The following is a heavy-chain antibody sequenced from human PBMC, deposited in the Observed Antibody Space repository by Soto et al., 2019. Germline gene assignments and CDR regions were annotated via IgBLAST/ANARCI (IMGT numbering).Heavy chain of an antibody. CDR2: IYYSGNT. CDR1: GGSINSYY. D-gene: IGHD6-13*01. CDR3: ARGTVAAAGTRLWWFDP. Sequence: PSETLSLTCTVSGGSINSYYWSWIRQPPGKGLEWIGHIYYSGNTNYNPSLKRRVTISVDTSKNQFSLKLSSVTATDAAVYYCARGTVAAAGTRLWWFDPWGQGTLVTVSS. J-gene: IGHJ5*02. V-gene: IGHV4-59*01.